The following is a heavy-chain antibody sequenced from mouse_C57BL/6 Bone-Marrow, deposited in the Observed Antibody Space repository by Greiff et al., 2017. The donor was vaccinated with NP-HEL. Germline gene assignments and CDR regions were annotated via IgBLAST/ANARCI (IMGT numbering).Heavy chain of an antibody. CDR2: ISSGGSYT. J-gene: IGHJ2*01. Sequence: EVNVVESGGDLVKPGGSLKLSCAASGFTFSSYGMSWVRQTPDKRLEWVATISSGGSYTYYPDSVKGRFTISRDNAKNTLYLQMSSLKSEDTAMYYCARNYGSRGNYFDYWGQGTTLTVSS. D-gene: IGHD1-1*01. CDR3: ARNYGSRGNYFDY. V-gene: IGHV5-6*01. CDR1: GFTFSSYG.